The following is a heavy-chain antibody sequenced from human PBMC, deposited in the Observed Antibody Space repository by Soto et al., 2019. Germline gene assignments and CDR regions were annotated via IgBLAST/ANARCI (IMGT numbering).Heavy chain of an antibody. CDR3: AREDSIIIPAVSDF. J-gene: IGHJ4*02. Sequence: PVGSLRLSCTVSGFAFNNYGINWVRQAPGKGLKWVSSISKSDYTYYSDSVKGRFTISRDNAKNSVSLQMNTLRVEGTAVYYCAREDSIIIPAVSDFWGLGTLVTVSS. D-gene: IGHD3-22*01. CDR2: ISKSDYT. V-gene: IGHV3-21*01. CDR1: GFAFNNYG.